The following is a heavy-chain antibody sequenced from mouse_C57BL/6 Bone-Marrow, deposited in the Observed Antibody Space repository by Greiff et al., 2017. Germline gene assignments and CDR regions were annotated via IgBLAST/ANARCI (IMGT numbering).Heavy chain of an antibody. Sequence: QVQLQQSGAELVRPGASVKLSCKASGYTFTDYYINWVKQRPGQGLEWIARIYPGSGNTYYNEKFKGKATLTAEKSSSTAYMQLSSLTSEDSAVYFCAREGTGYYAMDYWGQGTSVTVSS. V-gene: IGHV1-76*01. CDR3: AREGTGYYAMDY. D-gene: IGHD3-3*01. J-gene: IGHJ4*01. CDR1: GYTFTDYY. CDR2: IYPGSGNT.